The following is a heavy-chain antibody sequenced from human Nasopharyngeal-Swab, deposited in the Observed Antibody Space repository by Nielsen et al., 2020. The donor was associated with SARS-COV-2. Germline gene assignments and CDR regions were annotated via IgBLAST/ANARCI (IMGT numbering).Heavy chain of an antibody. CDR3: AKELSSSWWY. D-gene: IGHD6-13*01. V-gene: IGHV3-23*01. J-gene: IGHJ4*02. Sequence: GALKISCAASGFTFSSYAMSWVRQAPGKGLEWVSAITGNGGSTYYADSVKGRFTISRDNSKNTLYLQMNSLRAEDTAVYYCAKELSSSWWYWGQGTLVTVSS. CDR1: GFTFSSYA. CDR2: ITGNGGST.